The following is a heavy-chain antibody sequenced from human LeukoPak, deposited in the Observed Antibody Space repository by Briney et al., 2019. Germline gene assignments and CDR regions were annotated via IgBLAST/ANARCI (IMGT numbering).Heavy chain of an antibody. D-gene: IGHD1-1*01. Sequence: SETLSLTCTVSGGSISDYYWGWIRQPPGKGLEWIGYIYYSGSTNYNPSLKSRVTVSVDTSKNHFSLKLSSVTAADTAVHYCARGRAGSTYGRGAFDVCGQGTMVTVSS. CDR2: IYYSGST. J-gene: IGHJ3*01. V-gene: IGHV4-59*01. CDR3: ARGRAGSTYGRGAFDV. CDR1: GGSISDYY.